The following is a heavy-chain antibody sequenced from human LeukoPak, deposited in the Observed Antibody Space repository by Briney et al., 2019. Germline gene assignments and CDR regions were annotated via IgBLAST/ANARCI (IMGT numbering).Heavy chain of an antibody. Sequence: PEGSLRLSCEASGFRFDDHGMSWVRQAPGKGLEWVSGINWNGASTGYGDSVKGRFTISRDNAKNSLYLQMNSLRAEDTALYYCAGGDRNGWYFDYWGQGVLVTVSS. V-gene: IGHV3-20*04. CDR2: INWNGAST. D-gene: IGHD6-19*01. J-gene: IGHJ4*02. CDR1: GFRFDDHG. CDR3: AGGDRNGWYFDY.